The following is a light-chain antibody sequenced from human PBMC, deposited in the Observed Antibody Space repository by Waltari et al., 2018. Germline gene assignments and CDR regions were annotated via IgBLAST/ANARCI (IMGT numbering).Light chain of an antibody. Sequence: QSALTQPASVSGSPGQSITISCTETSSDIGNYDLVSWYQQHPGNAPKLMIYEGTKRPSGVSNRFSGSKSGNTASLTISGLQAEDEANYYCCSYAGSSPPVVFGGGTKLTVL. J-gene: IGLJ2*01. CDR3: CSYAGSSPPVV. CDR1: SSDIGNYDL. CDR2: EGT. V-gene: IGLV2-23*01.